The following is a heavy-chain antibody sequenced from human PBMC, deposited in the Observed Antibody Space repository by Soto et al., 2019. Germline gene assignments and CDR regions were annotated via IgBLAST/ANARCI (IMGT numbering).Heavy chain of an antibody. CDR1: GFTFSDYA. J-gene: IGHJ4*02. CDR2: ISYDGSNK. CDR3: ARDPREYYFDY. Sequence: SGFTFSDYAMHWVRQAPGKGLEWVAVISYDGSNKYYADSVKGRFTISRDNSKNTLYLQMNSLRAEDTAVYYCARDPREYYFDYWGQGTLVTVSS. V-gene: IGHV3-30*03.